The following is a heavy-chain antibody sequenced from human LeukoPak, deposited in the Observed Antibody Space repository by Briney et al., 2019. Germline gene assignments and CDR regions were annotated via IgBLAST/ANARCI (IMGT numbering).Heavy chain of an antibody. CDR2: MNPNSGNT. CDR1: GYTFTSYD. D-gene: IGHD4-17*01. Sequence: ASVTVSCKASGYTFTSYDINWVRQATGQGLEWMGWMNPNSGNTGYAQKFQGRVTMTRNTSISTAYMELSSLRSEDTAVYYCAKDGDADYGMDVWGQGTTVTVSS. J-gene: IGHJ6*02. V-gene: IGHV1-8*01. CDR3: AKDGDADYGMDV.